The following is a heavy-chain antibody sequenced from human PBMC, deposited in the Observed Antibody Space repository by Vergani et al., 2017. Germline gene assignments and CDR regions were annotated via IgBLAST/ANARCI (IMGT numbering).Heavy chain of an antibody. CDR2: IVPVVVTP. D-gene: IGHD3-10*01. CDR3: ARDDGLLSHYGSGSAHYNGMDI. J-gene: IGHJ6*02. V-gene: IGHV1-69*12. Sequence: QVQLVQSGAEVKKPGSSVKVSCKASGASFNSYAISWVRQAPGQGLEWIGGIVPVVVTPKYAQKFQGRVTITADESTSTVYMDLSSLTSEDTAVYYCARDDGLLSHYGSGSAHYNGMDIWGLGTSVTVSS. CDR1: GASFNSYA.